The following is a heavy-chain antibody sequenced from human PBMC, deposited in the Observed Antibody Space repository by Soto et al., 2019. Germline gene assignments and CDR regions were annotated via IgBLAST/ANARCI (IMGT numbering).Heavy chain of an antibody. CDR1: GFTFSSYA. J-gene: IGHJ4*02. V-gene: IGHV3-30-3*01. Sequence: QVQLVESGGGVVQPGRSLRLSCAASGFTFSSYAIHWVLQAPGKGLEWVAVISYDGSNKYYADSVKGRFTISRDNSKNTLYLQMNILRAEDTAVYYCARALYGEYPYWGQGPLVTVSA. CDR3: ARALYGEYPY. D-gene: IGHD4-17*01. CDR2: ISYDGSNK.